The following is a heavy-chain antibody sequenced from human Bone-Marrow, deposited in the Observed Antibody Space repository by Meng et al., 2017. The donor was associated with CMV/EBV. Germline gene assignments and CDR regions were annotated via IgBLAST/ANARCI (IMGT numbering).Heavy chain of an antibody. CDR1: GFTFGDYA. V-gene: IGHV3-23*01. J-gene: IGHJ4*02. Sequence: GGSLRLSCTASGFTFGDYAMSWVRQAPGKGLEWVSGISVSGVSTYYADSVKGRFTISRDNAKNSLYLQMNSLRAEDTAVYYCARDFGSSFDYWGQGTLVTVSS. D-gene: IGHD6-6*01. CDR3: ARDFGSSFDY. CDR2: ISVSGVST.